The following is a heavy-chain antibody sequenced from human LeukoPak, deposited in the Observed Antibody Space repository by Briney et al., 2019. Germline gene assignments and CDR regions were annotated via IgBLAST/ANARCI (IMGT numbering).Heavy chain of an antibody. CDR1: GDSVTNARYY. V-gene: IGHV4-39*07. CDR2: IYYTGDT. J-gene: IGHJ4*02. CDR3: ARESSVTATY. Sequence: NPSETLSLTCTVSGDSVTNARYYWGWIRQPPGKGLEWIGTIYYTGDTYYHPSLKSRVTISVDTSNDQFSLELTSVTAADTAVYYCARESSVTATYWGQGTLVIVSS. D-gene: IGHD2-15*01.